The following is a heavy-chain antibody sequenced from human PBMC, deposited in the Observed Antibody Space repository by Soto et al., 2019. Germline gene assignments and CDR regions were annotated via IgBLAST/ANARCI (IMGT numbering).Heavy chain of an antibody. J-gene: IGHJ4*02. CDR1: GGTFSSYA. Sequence: ASVKVSCKASGGTFSSYAISWVRQAPGQGLEWMGGIIPIFGTANYAQKFQGRVTITADESTSTAYMELSSLRSEDTAVYYCARAVSGQYDFWSGYQYYFDYWGQGTLVTVSS. CDR3: ARAVSGQYDFWSGYQYYFDY. CDR2: IIPIFGTA. D-gene: IGHD3-3*01. V-gene: IGHV1-69*13.